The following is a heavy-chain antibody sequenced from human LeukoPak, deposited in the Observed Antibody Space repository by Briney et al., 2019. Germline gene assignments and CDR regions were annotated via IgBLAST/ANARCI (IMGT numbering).Heavy chain of an antibody. J-gene: IGHJ4*02. CDR3: ARDRGELVD. CDR1: GFTFSQYW. CDR2: INPDGIEK. D-gene: IGHD3-16*01. V-gene: IGHV3-7*01. Sequence: GGSLRLSCAASGFTFSQYWMSWVRQAPGKGLEWVANINPDGIEKRHVDPVKGRFTISRDNAKNSLFLQMNSLTGEDTAVYFCARDRGELVDWGQGTLVTVSS.